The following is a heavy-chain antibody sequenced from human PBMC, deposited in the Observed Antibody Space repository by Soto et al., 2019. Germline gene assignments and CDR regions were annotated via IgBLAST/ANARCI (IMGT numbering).Heavy chain of an antibody. CDR2: IYYSGST. V-gene: IGHV4-59*01. CDR1: GVSISSYC. D-gene: IGHD3-10*01. CDR3: ARAPRGNYGYPSYFDY. Sequence: PSETLSLTCTVSGVSISSYCWSWIRQPPGKGLEWIEYIYYSGSTNYNPSLKSRVTISVDTSKNQFSLKLSSVTAADTAVYYCARAPRGNYGYPSYFDYWGQGTLVTVSS. J-gene: IGHJ4*02.